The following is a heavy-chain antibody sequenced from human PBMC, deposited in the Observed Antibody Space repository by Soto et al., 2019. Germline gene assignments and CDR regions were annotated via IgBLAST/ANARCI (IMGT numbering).Heavy chain of an antibody. V-gene: IGHV4-34*01. CDR3: ARGGGITVAGYYYYYYGMDV. D-gene: IGHD6-19*01. CDR1: GGSFSGYY. CDR2: INHSGST. J-gene: IGHJ6*02. Sequence: LSLTCAVYGGSFSGYYWSWIRQPPGKGLEWIGEINHSGSTNYNPSLKSRVTISVDTSKNQFSLKLSSVTAADTAVYYCARGGGITVAGYYYYYYGMDVWGQGTTVTVSS.